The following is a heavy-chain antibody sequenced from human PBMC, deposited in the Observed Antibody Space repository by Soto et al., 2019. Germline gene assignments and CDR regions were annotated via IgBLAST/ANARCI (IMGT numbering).Heavy chain of an antibody. D-gene: IGHD2-2*01. CDR3: ARVVPAASYYYYYYYMDV. CDR2: IYYSGST. V-gene: IGHV4-59*01. CDR1: GGSISSYY. Sequence: PSETLSLTCTVSGGSISSYYWSWIRQPPEKGLERIGYIYYSGSTNYNPSLKSRVTISVDTSKNQFSLKLSSVTAADTAVYYCARVVPAASYYYYYYYMDVWGKGTTVTVSS. J-gene: IGHJ6*03.